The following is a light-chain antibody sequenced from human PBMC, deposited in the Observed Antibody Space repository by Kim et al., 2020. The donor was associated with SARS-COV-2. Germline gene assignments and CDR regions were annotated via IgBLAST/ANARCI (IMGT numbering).Light chain of an antibody. CDR3: MLYLGNGISV. Sequence: GGTVTLTCGLGSRAVSAGHYPTWSQQTPGHLPRTLIYSTNTRSSGVPDRFSGAILGNKAALTITGAQADDDSHYYCMLYLGNGISVFGGGTQLTVL. V-gene: IGLV8-61*01. CDR2: STN. J-gene: IGLJ3*02. CDR1: SRAVSAGHY.